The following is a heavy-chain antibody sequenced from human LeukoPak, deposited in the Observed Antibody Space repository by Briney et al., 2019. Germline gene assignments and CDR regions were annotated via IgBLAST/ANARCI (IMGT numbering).Heavy chain of an antibody. CDR2: IIPIFGTA. CDR1: GGTFSSYA. D-gene: IGHD3-10*01. V-gene: IGHV1-69*13. J-gene: IGHJ4*02. Sequence: ASVKVSCKASGGTFSSYAISWVRQAPGQGLEWMGGIIPIFGTANYAQKFQGRVTITADESTSTAYMELSGLRSEDTAVYYCARAIWFGELSSLYFDYWGQGTLVTVSS. CDR3: ARAIWFGELSSLYFDY.